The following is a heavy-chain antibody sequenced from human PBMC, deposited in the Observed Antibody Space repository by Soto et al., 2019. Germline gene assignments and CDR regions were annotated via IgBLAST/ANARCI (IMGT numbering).Heavy chain of an antibody. CDR3: GRAGYSNALDY. CDR1: GSTFSIYA. CDR2: IRSNGGCT. J-gene: IGHJ4*02. Sequence: EVQLVESGGGLVQPGGSLRLSCAASGSTFSIYAMHWVRQAPGKGLEFISVIRSNGGCTHYASSVKGRFTISRDNSKNTLYLEMGSLRAVDTAMYYCGRAGYSNALDYWGQGTLVTVSS. V-gene: IGHV3-64*01. D-gene: IGHD5-18*01.